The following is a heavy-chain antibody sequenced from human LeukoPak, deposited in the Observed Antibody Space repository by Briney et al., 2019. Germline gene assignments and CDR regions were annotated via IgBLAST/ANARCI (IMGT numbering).Heavy chain of an antibody. Sequence: GGSLRLSCAASGFTFSSYGMHWVRQAPGKGLEWVAVISYDGSNKYYADSAKGRFTISRDNSKNTLYLQMNSLRAEDTAVYYCAKDLPIAVAGMDYWGQGTLVTVSS. CDR1: GFTFSSYG. CDR3: AKDLPIAVAGMDY. V-gene: IGHV3-30*18. D-gene: IGHD6-19*01. CDR2: ISYDGSNK. J-gene: IGHJ4*02.